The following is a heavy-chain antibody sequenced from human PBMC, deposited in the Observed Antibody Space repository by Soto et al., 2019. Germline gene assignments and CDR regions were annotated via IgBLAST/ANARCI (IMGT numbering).Heavy chain of an antibody. V-gene: IGHV4-38-2*01. CDR1: GYSISSGYY. J-gene: IGHJ5*01. CDR3: ARVGPWGPYYYDSSPYTFENWLDS. D-gene: IGHD3-22*01. Sequence: SETLSLTCAVSGYSISSGYYWGWLRQPPGKGLEWIRSIYHGGSTYYNPSLNSRVTLSIDMTNNHVSLKLNSVTAAGTAVYYCARVGPWGPYYYDSSPYTFENWLDSWGQGTLVTVSS. CDR2: IYHGGST.